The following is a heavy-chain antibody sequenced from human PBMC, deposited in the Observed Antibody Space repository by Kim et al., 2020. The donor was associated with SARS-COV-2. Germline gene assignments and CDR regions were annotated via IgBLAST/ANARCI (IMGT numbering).Heavy chain of an antibody. D-gene: IGHD3-10*01. V-gene: IGHV3-30*18. J-gene: IGHJ6*02. CDR1: GFTFSSYG. CDR2: ISYDGSNK. Sequence: GGSLRLSCAASGFTFSSYGMHWVRQAPGKGLEWVAVISYDGSNKYYADSVKGRFTISRDNSKNTLYLQMNSLRAEDTAVYYCAKGELLWFGELYDYYGMDVWGQGTTVTVSS. CDR3: AKGELLWFGELYDYYGMDV.